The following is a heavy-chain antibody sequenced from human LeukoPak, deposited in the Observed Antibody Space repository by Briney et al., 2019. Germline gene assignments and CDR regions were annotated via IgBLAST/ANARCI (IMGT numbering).Heavy chain of an antibody. Sequence: GGSLRLSCAASGFTVSSNYMSWVRQAPGKGLEWVSVIYSSGSTYYADSVKGRFTISRDNSKNTLYLQMNSLRAEDTAVYYCARVGSYGLYFDYWGQGTLVTVSS. CDR2: IYSSGST. J-gene: IGHJ4*02. CDR1: GFTVSSNY. CDR3: ARVGSYGLYFDY. V-gene: IGHV3-53*01. D-gene: IGHD5-18*01.